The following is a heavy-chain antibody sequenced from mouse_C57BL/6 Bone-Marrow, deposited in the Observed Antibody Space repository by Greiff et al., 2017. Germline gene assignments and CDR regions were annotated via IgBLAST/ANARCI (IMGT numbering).Heavy chain of an antibody. Sequence: EVQLQQSGPVLVKPGASVKMSCKASGYTFTDYYMNWVKQSPGKSLEWIGVINPCNGGTSYNQKFKGKATLTVDKSSSTAYMELNSLTSEDSAVYYCARTYDGYYKCLYFDGWGTATTVTAAS. J-gene: IGHJ1*03. D-gene: IGHD2-3*01. CDR2: INPCNGGT. CDR3: ARTYDGYYKCLYFDG. V-gene: IGHV1-19*01. CDR1: GYTFTDYY.